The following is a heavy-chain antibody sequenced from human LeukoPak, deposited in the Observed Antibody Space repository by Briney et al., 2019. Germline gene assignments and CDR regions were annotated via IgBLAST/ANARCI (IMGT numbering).Heavy chain of an antibody. J-gene: IGHJ3*02. V-gene: IGHV3-20*04. Sequence: GGSLRLSCAASGFTFSSYAMHWVRQVPGKGLEWVSTINYNGDRTYYVDSVKGRFTISRDNGEHSLSLQMNSLRAEDTALYYCAKSHSNWGGLDAFDIWGQGTMVTVSS. CDR3: AKSHSNWGGLDAFDI. CDR1: GFTFSSYA. D-gene: IGHD3-16*01. CDR2: INYNGDRT.